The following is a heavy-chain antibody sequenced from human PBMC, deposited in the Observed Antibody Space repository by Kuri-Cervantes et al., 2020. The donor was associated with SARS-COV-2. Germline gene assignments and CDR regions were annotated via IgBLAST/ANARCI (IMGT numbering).Heavy chain of an antibody. CDR3: AKGAAEGGSGWLFDY. V-gene: IGHV3-7*03. CDR2: IKEDGGIK. Sequence: LSLTCAASGFTFSSYWMSWVRQAPGKGLEWVANIKEDGGIKYYVDSVKGRFTISRDNAEKSVYLQMNSLRAEDTAVYYCAKGAAEGGSGWLFDYWGQGTLVTVSS. D-gene: IGHD6-19*01. CDR1: GFTFSSYW. J-gene: IGHJ4*02.